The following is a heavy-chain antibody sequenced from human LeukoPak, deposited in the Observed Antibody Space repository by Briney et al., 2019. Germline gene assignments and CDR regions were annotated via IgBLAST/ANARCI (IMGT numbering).Heavy chain of an antibody. CDR1: GFTFSSYG. Sequence: PGRSLRLSCAASGFTFSSYGMHWVRQAPGKGLEGVAVISYDGSNKYYADSVKGRFTISRDNSKNTLYLQMNSLRAEDTAVYYCAKGLSGSYVGGFDYWGQGTLVTVSS. V-gene: IGHV3-30*18. CDR2: ISYDGSNK. D-gene: IGHD1-26*01. CDR3: AKGLSGSYVGGFDY. J-gene: IGHJ4*02.